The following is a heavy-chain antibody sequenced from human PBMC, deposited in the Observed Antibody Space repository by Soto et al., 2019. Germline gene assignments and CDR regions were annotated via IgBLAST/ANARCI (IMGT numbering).Heavy chain of an antibody. Sequence: GASVKVSCKASGYTFTSYGISWVRQAPGQGLEWMGWISAYNGNTNYAQKLQGRVTMTTDTSTSTAYMELRSLRSDDTAVYYCARVRRAQGRIVATPGDNWFDPWGQGTLVTVSS. V-gene: IGHV1-18*01. D-gene: IGHD5-12*01. CDR3: ARVRRAQGRIVATPGDNWFDP. CDR1: GYTFTSYG. J-gene: IGHJ5*02. CDR2: ISAYNGNT.